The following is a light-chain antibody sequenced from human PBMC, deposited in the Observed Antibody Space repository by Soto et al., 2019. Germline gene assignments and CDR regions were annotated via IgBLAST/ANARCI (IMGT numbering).Light chain of an antibody. CDR3: QQYYSYPRT. CDR1: QGISSY. V-gene: IGKV1-8*01. CDR2: AAS. J-gene: IGKJ2*01. Sequence: AIRMTQSPSSFSASTGDRVTITCRASQGISSYLAWYQQKPVKAPKLLIYAASTLQSGVPSRFRGSGSGTDFTLTISCLQSEDFATYYCQQYYSYPRTVGQGTKLEIK.